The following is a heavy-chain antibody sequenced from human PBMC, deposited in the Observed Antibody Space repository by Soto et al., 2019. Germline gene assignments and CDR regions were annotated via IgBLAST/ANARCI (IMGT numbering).Heavy chain of an antibody. CDR2: IYYSGST. CDR1: GGSISSYY. CDR3: AREGGNSSSQDDAFDI. V-gene: IGHV4-59*01. J-gene: IGHJ3*02. Sequence: SSPLSLTFTFSGGSISSYYWSWIRQPPGKGLEWIGYIYYSGSTNYNPSLKSRVTISVDTSKNQFSLKLSSVTAADTAVYYCAREGGNSSSQDDAFDIWGQGTMVTVSS. D-gene: IGHD6-6*01.